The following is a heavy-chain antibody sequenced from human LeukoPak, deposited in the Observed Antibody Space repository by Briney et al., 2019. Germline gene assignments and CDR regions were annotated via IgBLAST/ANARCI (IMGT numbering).Heavy chain of an antibody. CDR3: ARLVGAYDY. CDR1: GFTFSNFA. Sequence: GGSLRLSCAASGFTFSNFAMSWVRQAPGKGLEWVSAISGSGGSVYYADSVKGRFTISRDNSKNTLYLQMNSLRAEDTAVYYCARLVGAYDYWGQGTLVTVSS. CDR2: ISGSGGSV. D-gene: IGHD1-26*01. J-gene: IGHJ4*02. V-gene: IGHV3-23*01.